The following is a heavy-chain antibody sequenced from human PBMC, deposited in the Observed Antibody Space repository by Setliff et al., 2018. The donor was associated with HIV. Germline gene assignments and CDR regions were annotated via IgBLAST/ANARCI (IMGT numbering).Heavy chain of an antibody. CDR2: IYHSGST. V-gene: IGHV4-39*07. D-gene: IGHD1-26*01. J-gene: IGHJ4*02. CDR3: ARGFRFEGAFDY. CDR1: GGSISSGDYY. Sequence: SETLSLTCTVSGGSISSGDYYWSWIRQPPGKGLEWIGGIYHSGSTYYNPSLRSRVTISVDTSKNQFSLKVNSVTAADTAVYFCARGFRFEGAFDYWGQGTLVTVSS.